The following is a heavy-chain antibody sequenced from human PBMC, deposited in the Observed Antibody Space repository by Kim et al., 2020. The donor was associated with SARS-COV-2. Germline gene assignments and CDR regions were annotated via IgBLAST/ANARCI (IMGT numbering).Heavy chain of an antibody. CDR3: ARLSGVVVAATPDFDFDY. Sequence: KRRVTISVDTSKNQFSLKLSSVTAADTAVYYCARLSGVVVAATPDFDFDYWGQGTLVTVSS. J-gene: IGHJ4*02. V-gene: IGHV4-59*08. D-gene: IGHD2-15*01.